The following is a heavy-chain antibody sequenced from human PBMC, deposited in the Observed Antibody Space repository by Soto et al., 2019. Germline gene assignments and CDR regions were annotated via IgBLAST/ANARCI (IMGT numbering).Heavy chain of an antibody. J-gene: IGHJ4*02. Sequence: GGSLRLSCTASGFTFGDYAVIWFRQAPGKGLEWVGFITSKAYGAITEYAASVKGRFTISRDDSKSIAYLQMNSLKTDDTAVYYCSRVPRKNRGAPLDYWGQGTLVTVSS. D-gene: IGHD3-10*01. CDR3: SRVPRKNRGAPLDY. CDR2: ITSKAYGAIT. CDR1: GFTFGDYA. V-gene: IGHV3-49*03.